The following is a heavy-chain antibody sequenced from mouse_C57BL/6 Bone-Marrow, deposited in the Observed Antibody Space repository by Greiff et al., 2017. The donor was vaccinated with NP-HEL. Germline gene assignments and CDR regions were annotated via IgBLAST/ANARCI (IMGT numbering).Heavy chain of an antibody. CDR1: GFNIKDDY. J-gene: IGHJ3*01. Sequence: EVQLQQSGAELVRPGASVKLSCTASGFNIKDDYMHWVKQRPEQGLEWIGWIDPENGDTEYASKFQGKATITADTSSNTAYLQLSSLTSEDTAVYYCTTYYYGSSWTFAYWGQGTLVTVSA. D-gene: IGHD1-1*01. CDR2: IDPENGDT. CDR3: TTYYYGSSWTFAY. V-gene: IGHV14-4*01.